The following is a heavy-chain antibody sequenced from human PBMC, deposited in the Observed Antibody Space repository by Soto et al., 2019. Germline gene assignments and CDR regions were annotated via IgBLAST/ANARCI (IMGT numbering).Heavy chain of an antibody. V-gene: IGHV1-18*01. J-gene: IGHJ4*02. CDR2: ISTFNGDT. Sequence: QVQLVQSGPEVKEPGASVKVSCETSGYTFTTYDITWVRQAPGQGLEWMGWISTFNGDTKYEEKLQDRVTMTTDTFTATAYMELRSLGSDDTAVYYCARGYCADDICYYFDFWGQGTLVTVSS. CDR3: ARGYCADDICYYFDF. D-gene: IGHD2-8*01. CDR1: GYTFTTYD.